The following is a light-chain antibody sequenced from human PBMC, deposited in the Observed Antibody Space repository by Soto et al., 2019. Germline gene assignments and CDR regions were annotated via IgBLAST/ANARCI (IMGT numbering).Light chain of an antibody. V-gene: IGLV4-69*01. CDR3: QTWGTGIAV. J-gene: IGLJ2*01. CDR1: SGHSSYA. CDR2: LNSDGSH. Sequence: QSVLTQSPSASASLGASVKLTCTLSSGHSSYAIAWHQQQPEKGPRYLMKLNSDGSHRKGDGIPDRFSGSSSGAERYLTISSLQSEDEADYYCQTWGTGIAVFGGGTQLTVL.